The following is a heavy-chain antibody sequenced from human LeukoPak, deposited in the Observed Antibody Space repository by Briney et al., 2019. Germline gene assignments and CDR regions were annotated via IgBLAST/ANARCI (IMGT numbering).Heavy chain of an antibody. CDR3: AREGPRGNSQFDY. Sequence: PGGSLRLSCAASGFTFSSYAMHWVRQAPGKGLEWVAVISYGGSNKYYADSVKGRFTISRDNSKNTLYLQMNSLRAEDTAVYYCAREGPRGNSQFDYWGQGTLVTVSS. J-gene: IGHJ4*02. D-gene: IGHD2/OR15-2a*01. CDR2: ISYGGSNK. CDR1: GFTFSSYA. V-gene: IGHV3-30-3*01.